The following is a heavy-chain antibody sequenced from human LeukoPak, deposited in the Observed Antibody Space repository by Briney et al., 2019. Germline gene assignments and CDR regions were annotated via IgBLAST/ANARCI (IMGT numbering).Heavy chain of an antibody. J-gene: IGHJ4*02. Sequence: PGRSLRLSCADPGFTFSSNSMNWLRHAPGKGLEWVSSISSSSSYIYYADSVKGRFTISRDNAKNSLYLQMNSLRAEDTAVYYCARDVRLVGATTSDYWGQGTLVTVSS. D-gene: IGHD1-26*01. CDR3: ARDVRLVGATTSDY. CDR1: GFTFSSNS. V-gene: IGHV3-21*01. CDR2: ISSSSSYI.